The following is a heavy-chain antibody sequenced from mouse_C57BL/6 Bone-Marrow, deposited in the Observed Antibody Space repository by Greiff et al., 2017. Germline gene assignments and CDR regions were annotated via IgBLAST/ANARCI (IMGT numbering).Heavy chain of an antibody. Sequence: QVQLQQPGAELVKPGASVKMSCTASGYTFTSYWITWVKQRPGQGLEWIGDIYPGSGSTNYNEKFKSKATLTVDTSSSTAYMQLIGLTSEDSAVYYCARVMDYWGQGTSVTVSS. CDR2: IYPGSGST. CDR1: GYTFTSYW. CDR3: ARVMDY. J-gene: IGHJ4*01. V-gene: IGHV1-55*01.